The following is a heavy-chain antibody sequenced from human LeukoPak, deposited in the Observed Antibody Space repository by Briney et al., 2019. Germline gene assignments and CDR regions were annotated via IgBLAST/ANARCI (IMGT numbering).Heavy chain of an antibody. CDR3: ASGNYFDY. J-gene: IGHJ4*02. CDR1: GFTFSTYW. V-gene: IGHV3-7*01. CDR2: IKPDGTEK. Sequence: GGSLRLSCAASGFTFSTYWLSWVRQAPGKGLEWVANIKPDGTEKHYVDSVKGRFTISRDNAKNSLYLQMNSLRVEDTAVYFCASGNYFDYWGQGTLVAVSS.